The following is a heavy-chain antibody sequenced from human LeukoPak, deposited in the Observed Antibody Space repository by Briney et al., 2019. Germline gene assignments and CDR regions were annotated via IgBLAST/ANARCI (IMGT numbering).Heavy chain of an antibody. CDR2: IYYSGST. CDR3: ARHYPRGHNNDRSGYIYPFDY. CDR1: GYSISSGYY. Sequence: SETLSLTCTVSGYSISSGYYWGWIRQPPGKGLEWIGSIYYSGSTYYNPSLKSRVTISVDTSKNQFSLKLSFVTAADTAVYYCARHYPRGHNNDRSGYIYPFDYWGQGTLVTVSS. J-gene: IGHJ4*02. V-gene: IGHV4-38-2*02. D-gene: IGHD3-22*01.